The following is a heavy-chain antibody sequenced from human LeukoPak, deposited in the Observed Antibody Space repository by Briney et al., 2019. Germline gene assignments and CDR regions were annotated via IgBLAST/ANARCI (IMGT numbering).Heavy chain of an antibody. D-gene: IGHD6-19*01. CDR2: ISYDGSNK. Sequence: GGSLRLSCAASGFTFSSYAMHWVRQAPGKGLEWVAVISYDGSNKYYADSVKGRFTISRDNSKNTLYLQMNSLRAEDTAVYYGARGWYYFDYWGQGTLVTVSS. J-gene: IGHJ4*02. CDR1: GFTFSSYA. V-gene: IGHV3-30*04. CDR3: ARGWYYFDY.